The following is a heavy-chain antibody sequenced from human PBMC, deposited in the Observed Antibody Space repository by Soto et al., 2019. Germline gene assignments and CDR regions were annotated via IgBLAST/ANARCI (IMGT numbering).Heavy chain of an antibody. D-gene: IGHD3-16*01. V-gene: IGHV1-8*01. Sequence: QAHLEQSGAEVKRPGASVKVSCKASGYTFSDFDITWLRQASGQGPEWMGWMNAKSGDTFFAQRFQGKFNMTWDNYMSTAYMEVGSLTSDDTAMYYCARGNPFNYAGFDVWGQGTTVAVSS. CDR1: GYTFSDFD. CDR3: ARGNPFNYAGFDV. CDR2: MNAKSGDT. J-gene: IGHJ6*02.